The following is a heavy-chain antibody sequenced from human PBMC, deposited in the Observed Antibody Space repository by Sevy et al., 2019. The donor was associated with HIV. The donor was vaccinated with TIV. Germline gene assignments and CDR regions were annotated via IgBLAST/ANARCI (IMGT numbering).Heavy chain of an antibody. CDR1: GFTFSSYW. J-gene: IGHJ4*02. CDR2: IKQDGSEK. V-gene: IGHV3-7*01. Sequence: GGSLRLSCAASGFTFSSYWMSWVRQAPGKGLEWVANIKQDGSEKYYVDSVKDRFTISRDNAKNSLYLQMNSLRAEDTAVYYCARGGETLYDFWSGYYTASVGDYWGQGTLVTVSS. D-gene: IGHD3-3*01. CDR3: ARGGETLYDFWSGYYTASVGDY.